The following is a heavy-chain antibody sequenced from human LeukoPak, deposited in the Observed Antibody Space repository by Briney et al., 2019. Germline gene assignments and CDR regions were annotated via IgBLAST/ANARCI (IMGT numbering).Heavy chain of an antibody. D-gene: IGHD3-22*01. CDR3: AREDLYDGGGPDDFDI. CDR2: INPSGDST. Sequence: ASVKVSCKASGYTFTSYYIHWVRQAPGQGLEWMGMINPSGDSTRYSQKFQGTVTMTRDTSTSTVYMELSSLRSEDTAVYYCAREDLYDGGGPDDFDIWGQGTMVTVSS. J-gene: IGHJ3*02. V-gene: IGHV1-46*01. CDR1: GYTFTSYY.